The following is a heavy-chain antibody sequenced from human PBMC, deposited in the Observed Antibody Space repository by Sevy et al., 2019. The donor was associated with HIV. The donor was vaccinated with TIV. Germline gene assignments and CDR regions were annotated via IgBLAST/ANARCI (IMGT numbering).Heavy chain of an antibody. Sequence: SGPTLLEPTQTLTLTCTFSGFSLSTSAVGVGWLRQPPGKALEWLALIYWNDDKRYSPSLKSRLAITTDTSKNQVVLTMTNMDPVDTATYFCAHILFPYGSGTYDYWGQGTLVTVSS. CDR2: IYWNDDK. J-gene: IGHJ4*02. D-gene: IGHD3-10*01. V-gene: IGHV2-5*01. CDR3: AHILFPYGSGTYDY. CDR1: GFSLSTSAVG.